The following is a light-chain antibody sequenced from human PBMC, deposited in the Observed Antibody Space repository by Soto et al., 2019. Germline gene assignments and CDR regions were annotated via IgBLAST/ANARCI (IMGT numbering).Light chain of an antibody. CDR2: GAS. CDR1: QSVSSN. V-gene: IGKV3-15*01. Sequence: EIVMTQSPATLSVSPGERATLSCRASQSVSSNLACYKHKPGQASRLLIYGASTRATGIQARFSGSGSGTELTLTIRSLQSGDFAFYYCQQYNNWPRTFGQWNKLEIK. CDR3: QQYNNWPRT. J-gene: IGKJ2*01.